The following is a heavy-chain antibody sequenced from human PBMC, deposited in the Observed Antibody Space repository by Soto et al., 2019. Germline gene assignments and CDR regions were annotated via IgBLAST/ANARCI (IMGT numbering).Heavy chain of an antibody. Sequence: QITLKESGPTLVKPTQTLTLTCTFSGFSLTTDRVGVGWIRQPPGEALEWLAVIYWDDSKTYRPSLESRLTITTDTSKTQVALTMTNMDSLDPATYYCAHAYGGRSLYWGQGTLVTVSS. CDR3: AHAYGGRSLY. D-gene: IGHD1-26*01. V-gene: IGHV2-5*02. J-gene: IGHJ4*02. CDR1: GFSLTTDRVG. CDR2: IYWDDSK.